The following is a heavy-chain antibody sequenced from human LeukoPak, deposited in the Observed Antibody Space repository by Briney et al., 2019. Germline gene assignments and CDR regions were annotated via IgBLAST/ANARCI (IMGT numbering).Heavy chain of an antibody. CDR3: ARVMHWDTVMARGRGMDV. V-gene: IGHV1-2*02. J-gene: IGHJ6*02. Sequence: ASVKVSCKTSGYTFTGYYVHWVRQAPGQGLEWMGWINPNNGGTISAQNFRGRVTLTRDTAISTAYMELSGLTSDDTAVYYCARVMHWDTVMARGRGMDVWGQGTTVTVSS. CDR1: GYTFTGYY. D-gene: IGHD5-18*01. CDR2: INPNNGGT.